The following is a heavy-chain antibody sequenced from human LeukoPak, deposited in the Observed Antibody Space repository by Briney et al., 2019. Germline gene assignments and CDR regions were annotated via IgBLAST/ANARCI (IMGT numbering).Heavy chain of an antibody. J-gene: IGHJ5*01. D-gene: IGHD2-8*02. Sequence: GGSLRLSCAGSGFALNSYSLTWVRHAPGKGLEWVSSISSTSAYIHYADSVKGRFTISRDNVDNVVYLEMNSLGAEDTATYYCARVAVSGPTGWFDSWGQGTLVIVSS. CDR1: GFALNSYS. V-gene: IGHV3-21*01. CDR2: ISSTSAYI. CDR3: ARVAVSGPTGWFDS.